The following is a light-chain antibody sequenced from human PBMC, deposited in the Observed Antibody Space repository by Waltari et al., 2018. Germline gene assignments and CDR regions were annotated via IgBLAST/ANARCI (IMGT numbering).Light chain of an antibody. J-gene: IGLJ1*01. CDR2: DVT. V-gene: IGLV2-8*01. CDR1: SSHVGGYTY. CDR3: SSYAGSAYV. Sequence: QSALTQPPSPSGSPGQSVPISCTGTSSHVGGYTYASWYKQYPGKAPKLMIYDVTERPSGVPDRFSGSKSGNTASLTVSGLQAEDEADYYYSSYAGSAYVFGTGTKVTVL.